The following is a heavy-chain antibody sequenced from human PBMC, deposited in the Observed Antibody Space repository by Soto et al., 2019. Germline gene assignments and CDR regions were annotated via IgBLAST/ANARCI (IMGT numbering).Heavy chain of an antibody. V-gene: IGHV4-59*01. D-gene: IGHD3-10*01. Sequence: SETLSLTCTVSGGSISSYYWSWIRQPPGPGLERLGYIYYSGSTNYNPSLKSRVTISVDTSKNQFSLKLSSVTAADTAVYYCASAKYYYGSGRWLATPHYGMDVWGQGSTVTVSS. CDR1: GGSISSYY. CDR2: IYYSGST. CDR3: ASAKYYYGSGRWLATPHYGMDV. J-gene: IGHJ6*02.